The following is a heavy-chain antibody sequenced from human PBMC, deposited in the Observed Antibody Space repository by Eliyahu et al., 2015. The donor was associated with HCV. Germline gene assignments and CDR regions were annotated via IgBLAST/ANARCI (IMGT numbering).Heavy chain of an antibody. Sequence: QVQLEQSGAEVKKPGSSVKVSCKASGGTFRTLSINWVRQAPGQGLEWLGRILPVFXSSNYAQKFQGRVSITADESTATAYLELNSLTSDDXAIFYCATVRASVTHRAEYFQHWGQGTLVTVS. D-gene: IGHD5/OR15-5a*01. V-gene: IGHV1-69*01. CDR1: GGTFRTLS. CDR2: ILPVFXSS. J-gene: IGHJ1*01. CDR3: ATVRASVTHRAEYFQH.